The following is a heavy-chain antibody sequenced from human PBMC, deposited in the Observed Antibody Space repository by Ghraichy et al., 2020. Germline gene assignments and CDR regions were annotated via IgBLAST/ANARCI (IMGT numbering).Heavy chain of an antibody. Sequence: GGSLRLSCAASGFRFSSYWMSWVRQAPGKGLEWVASISEDGSGKQYMDSVKGRFTISRDNAKNSLFLQMNSLRVEDTAVYYCARCEDYCGQGTLVTVS. J-gene: IGHJ4*02. V-gene: IGHV3-7*03. CDR3: ARCEDY. CDR2: ISEDGSGK. CDR1: GFRFSSYW.